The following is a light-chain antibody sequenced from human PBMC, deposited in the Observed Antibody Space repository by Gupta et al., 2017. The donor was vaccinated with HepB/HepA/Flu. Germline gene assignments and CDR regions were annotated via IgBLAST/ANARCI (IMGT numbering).Light chain of an antibody. Sequence: ATLSFAAGERATISCRASQSISRNLAWYRQQLGQPPRLLIYGASGRATGIPARFSGSGSGTEFTLTISSLQSEDFALYYCHQYNNWPYTFGQGTNLEIK. CDR2: GAS. CDR1: QSISRN. J-gene: IGKJ2*01. CDR3: HQYNNWPYT. V-gene: IGKV3-15*01.